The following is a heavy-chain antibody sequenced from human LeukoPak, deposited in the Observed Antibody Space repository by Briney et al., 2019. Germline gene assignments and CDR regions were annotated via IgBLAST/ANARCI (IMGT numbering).Heavy chain of an antibody. CDR1: GGTFSSYA. D-gene: IGHD1-26*01. J-gene: IGHJ6*04. CDR3: ATTTAPTYHGMDV. V-gene: IGHV1-69*06. Sequence: SVKVSCKASGGTFSSYAISWVRQAPGQGLEWMGGIIPIFGTANYAQKFQGRVTITADKSTSTAYMELSSLRSEDTAVYYCATTTAPTYHGMDVWGKGTTVTVSS. CDR2: IIPIFGTA.